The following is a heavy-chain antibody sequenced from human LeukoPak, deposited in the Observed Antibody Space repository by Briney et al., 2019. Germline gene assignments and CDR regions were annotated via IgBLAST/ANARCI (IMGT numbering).Heavy chain of an antibody. V-gene: IGHV1-46*03. Sequence: ASVKVSCKASGYTFTSYYMHWVRQAPGQGLEWMGIINPSGGSTTYAQKFQGRVTMTSDTSTSTVYMELSSLRSDDTAVYYCARRGILTGYMFDYWGQRTLVTVSS. CDR3: ARRGILTGYMFDY. D-gene: IGHD3-9*01. CDR2: INPSGGST. CDR1: GYTFTSYY. J-gene: IGHJ4*02.